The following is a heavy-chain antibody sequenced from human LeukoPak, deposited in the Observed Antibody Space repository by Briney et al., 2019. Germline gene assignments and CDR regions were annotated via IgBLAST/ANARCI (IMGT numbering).Heavy chain of an antibody. CDR1: GYTFTGYY. CDR3: AKGSLWSGYNPLIDAFDI. Sequence: ASVKVSCKASGYTFTGYYMHWVRQAPGQGLEWMGWINPNSGGTNYAQKFQGRVTMTRDTSISTAYMELSRLRSDDTAVYYCAKGSLWSGYNPLIDAFDIWGQGTMVTVSS. V-gene: IGHV1-2*02. D-gene: IGHD3-3*01. J-gene: IGHJ3*02. CDR2: INPNSGGT.